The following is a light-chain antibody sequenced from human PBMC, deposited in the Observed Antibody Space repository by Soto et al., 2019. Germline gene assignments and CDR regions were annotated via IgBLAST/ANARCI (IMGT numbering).Light chain of an antibody. CDR2: GAS. J-gene: IGKJ1*01. CDR3: HQYGSSPLWT. V-gene: IGKV3-20*01. CDR1: QSVSSSY. Sequence: IVLTQSPGTLSLSPGERATLSCRASQSVSSSYLAWYQQKPGQAPRLLIYGASSRATGIPDRFSGSGSGTDFTLTISRLEPEDFAVYYCHQYGSSPLWTFGQGTKVEI.